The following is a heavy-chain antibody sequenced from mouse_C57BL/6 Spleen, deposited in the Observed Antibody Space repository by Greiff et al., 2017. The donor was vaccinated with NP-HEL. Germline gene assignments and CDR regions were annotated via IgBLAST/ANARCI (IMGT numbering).Heavy chain of an antibody. Sequence: QVQLQQSGAELARPGASVKMSCEASGYTFTSYTMHWVKQRPGQGLEWIGYINPSSGYTKYNQKFKDKATLTADKSSSTAYMQLSSLTSEDSAVYYCARSDSNGGYYYAMDYWGQGTSVTVSS. CDR1: GYTFTSYT. D-gene: IGHD2-5*01. CDR3: ARSDSNGGYYYAMDY. J-gene: IGHJ4*01. CDR2: INPSSGYT. V-gene: IGHV1-4*01.